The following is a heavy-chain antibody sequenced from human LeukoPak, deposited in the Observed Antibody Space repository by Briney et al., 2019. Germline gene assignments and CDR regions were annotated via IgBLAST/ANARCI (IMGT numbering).Heavy chain of an antibody. V-gene: IGHV4-4*07. Sequence: NPSETLSLTCTVSGGSISSYYWSWIRQPAGKGLEWIGRIYTSGSTNYNPPLKSRVTISVDKSKNQFSLKLSSVTAADTAVYYCARGHMELRNYYYYYMDVWGKGTTVTVSS. CDR2: IYTSGST. CDR3: ARGHMELRNYYYYYMDV. D-gene: IGHD1-7*01. J-gene: IGHJ6*03. CDR1: GGSISSYY.